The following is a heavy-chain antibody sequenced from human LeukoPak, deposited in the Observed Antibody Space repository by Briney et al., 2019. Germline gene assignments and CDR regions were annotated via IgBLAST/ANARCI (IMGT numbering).Heavy chain of an antibody. Sequence: SETLSLTCSVSGGSISSYYWNWIRQTPGKGLQWIGYTHYSGSTNYNPSLKSRVTISVDTSKNQFSLKLSSVTAADTAVYYCARVRDGSSFSAFDMWGQGTMVTVSS. V-gene: IGHV4-59*01. CDR2: THYSGST. CDR3: ARVRDGSSFSAFDM. D-gene: IGHD1-26*01. J-gene: IGHJ3*02. CDR1: GGSISSYY.